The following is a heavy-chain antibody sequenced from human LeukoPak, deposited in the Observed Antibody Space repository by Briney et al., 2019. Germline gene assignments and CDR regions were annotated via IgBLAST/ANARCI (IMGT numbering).Heavy chain of an antibody. CDR1: GGSISSGGYY. CDR3: ARHNIVVVPGARGEPGIAVAGTDYYYYYYGMDV. V-gene: IGHV4-31*03. D-gene: IGHD2-2*01. Sequence: SETLSLTCTVSGGSISSGGYYWIWIRQHPGKGLEWVRDIYYSGSTYYKPSLKGRVTISVDTSKNQFSLKLSSVTAADTAVYYCARHNIVVVPGARGEPGIAVAGTDYYYYYYGMDVWGQGTTVTVSS. CDR2: IYYSGST. J-gene: IGHJ6*02.